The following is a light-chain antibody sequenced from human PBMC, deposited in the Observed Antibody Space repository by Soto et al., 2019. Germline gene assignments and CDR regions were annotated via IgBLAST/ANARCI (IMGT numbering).Light chain of an antibody. Sequence: EIVLTQSPATLTLSPGDRATLACKAITSISSSLAWYQQKPGQAPRLLIYDASNRSTGIPARLSGSGSGTDLALTISILGPEEDAVDSCQQRRNWPQSTFGQGTRLEIK. CDR1: TSISSS. J-gene: IGKJ5*01. CDR2: DAS. CDR3: QQRRNWPQST. V-gene: IGKV3-11*01.